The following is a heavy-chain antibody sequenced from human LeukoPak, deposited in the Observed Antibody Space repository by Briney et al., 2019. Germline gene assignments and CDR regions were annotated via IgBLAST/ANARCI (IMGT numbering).Heavy chain of an antibody. CDR1: GFTFSSYW. V-gene: IGHV3-7*01. Sequence: PGGSLRLSCAASGFTFSSYWMSWVRQAPGKGLEGVANIKKDGSEKDYVDSVKGRFTISRDKAKNSLFLQMNSLRAEDTAVYYCARGPAAGNLLGYWGQGTLVTVSS. CDR3: ARGPAAGNLLGY. D-gene: IGHD6-19*01. CDR2: IKKDGSEK. J-gene: IGHJ4*02.